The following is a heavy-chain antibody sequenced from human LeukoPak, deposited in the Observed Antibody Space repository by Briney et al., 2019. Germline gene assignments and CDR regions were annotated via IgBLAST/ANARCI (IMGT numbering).Heavy chain of an antibody. V-gene: IGHV3-48*03. D-gene: IGHD3-10*01. Sequence: GGSLRLSCAASGFTFSSYEMNWVRQAPGKGLEWISYISSSGSTIYYADSVKGRFTISRDNAKNSLYLQMNSMRAEATDVYYCARDQGSINMVRGALALDMDVWGKGTPVTVSS. J-gene: IGHJ6*03. CDR2: ISSSGSTI. CDR3: ARDQGSINMVRGALALDMDV. CDR1: GFTFSSYE.